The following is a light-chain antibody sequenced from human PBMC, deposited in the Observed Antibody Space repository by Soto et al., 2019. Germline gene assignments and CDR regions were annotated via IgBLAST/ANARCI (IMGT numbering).Light chain of an antibody. CDR1: SSNLGSGFD. V-gene: IGLV1-40*01. CDR2: YND. CDR3: QSYDSSLSGHVV. Sequence: QSVLTQPPSVSGAPGQRVTISCTGSSSNLGSGFDVQWYQQLPGTAPKLLIYYNDNRPSGVPDRFSGSKSGTSASLAITGLQADDEADYYCQSYDSSLSGHVVFGGGTKFTVL. J-gene: IGLJ2*01.